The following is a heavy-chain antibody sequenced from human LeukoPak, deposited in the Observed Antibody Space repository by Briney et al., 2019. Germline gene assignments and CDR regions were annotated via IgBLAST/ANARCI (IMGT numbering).Heavy chain of an antibody. CDR2: IVVGSGNT. Sequence: ASVKVSCKASGFTFTSSAVQWVRQARGQRLEWIGWIVVGSGNTNYAQKFQERVTITRDMSTSTAYMELSRLRSEDTAVYYCAADYGDYAYNWFDPWGQGTLVTVSS. J-gene: IGHJ5*02. CDR3: AADYGDYAYNWFDP. CDR1: GFTFTSSA. V-gene: IGHV1-58*01. D-gene: IGHD4-17*01.